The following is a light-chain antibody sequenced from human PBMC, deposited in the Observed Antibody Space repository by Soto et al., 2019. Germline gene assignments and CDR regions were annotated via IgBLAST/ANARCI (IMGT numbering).Light chain of an antibody. CDR1: SGSVSTSYY. CDR3: VLYMGRGIWV. V-gene: IGLV8-61*01. Sequence: QAVVTQEPSFSVSPGRTVTLTCGLSSGSVSTSYYPSWYQQTPGQAPRTLIYSTNTRSSGVPDRFSGSILGNTAALTITGAQADDESDYYCVLYMGRGIWVFGGGTKLTVL. CDR2: STN. J-gene: IGLJ3*02.